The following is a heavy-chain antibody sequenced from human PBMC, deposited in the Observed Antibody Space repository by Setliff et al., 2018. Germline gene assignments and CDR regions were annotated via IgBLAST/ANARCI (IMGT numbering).Heavy chain of an antibody. D-gene: IGHD2-15*01. V-gene: IGHV5-51*01. J-gene: IGHJ3*01. CDR2: IFPADSDT. CDR1: GYRFSSYW. Sequence: PGESLTISCKGSGYRFSSYWIGWVRQMPGKGLEWIGIIFPADSDTRYSPSFQGQVTISADKSISTAYVQWRSLKASDTAMYYCATLGTVVVDAFDFWGQGTRVTVSS. CDR3: ATLGTVVVDAFDF.